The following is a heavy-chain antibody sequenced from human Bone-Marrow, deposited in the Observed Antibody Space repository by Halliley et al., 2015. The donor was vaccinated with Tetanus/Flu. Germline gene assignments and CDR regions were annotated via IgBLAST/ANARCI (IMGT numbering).Heavy chain of an antibody. CDR2: IKQDGGEK. Sequence: SLRLSCAASEFSFSNYWMTWVRQAPGKGLEWVASIKQDGGEKYYVDSVKGRFTISRDNDKKSLYLQLNSLRAEDTAAYYCARDGGFSSSWAKRSFDLWGQGTLVTVSS. CDR3: ARDGGFSSSWAKRSFDL. CDR1: EFSFSNYW. V-gene: IGHV3-7*01. J-gene: IGHJ4*02. D-gene: IGHD6-13*01.